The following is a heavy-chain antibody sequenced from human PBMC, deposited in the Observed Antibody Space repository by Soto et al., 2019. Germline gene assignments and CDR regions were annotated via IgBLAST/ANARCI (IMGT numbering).Heavy chain of an antibody. J-gene: IGHJ6*02. Sequence: GGSLRLSCAASGFTFSSYAMHWVRQAPGKGLEWVAVISYDGSNKYYADSVKGRFTISRDNSKNTLYLQMNSLRAEDTAVYYCARAVQILTSRMDVWGQGTTVTVSS. V-gene: IGHV3-30-3*01. CDR2: ISYDGSNK. D-gene: IGHD1-1*01. CDR1: GFTFSSYA. CDR3: ARAVQILTSRMDV.